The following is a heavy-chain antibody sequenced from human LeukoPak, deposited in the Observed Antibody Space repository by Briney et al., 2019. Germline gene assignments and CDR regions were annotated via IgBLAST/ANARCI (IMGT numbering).Heavy chain of an antibody. V-gene: IGHV4-34*01. J-gene: IGHJ4*02. CDR1: GGSFSGYY. CDR3: ASNGYYHRDY. Sequence: SETLSLTCAVYGGSFSGYYWSWIRQPPGKGLEWIGEINHSGSTNYNPSLKSRVTISVDTSKNQFSLKLSSVTAADTAVYYCASNGYYHRDYWGQGTLVTVSS. CDR2: INHSGST. D-gene: IGHD3-10*01.